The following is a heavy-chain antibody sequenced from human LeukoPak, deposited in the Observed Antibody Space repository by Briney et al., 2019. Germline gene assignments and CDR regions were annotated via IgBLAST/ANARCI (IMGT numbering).Heavy chain of an antibody. CDR2: SRSKVNSYNT. J-gene: IGHJ4*02. D-gene: IGHD2-21*02. Sequence: PGGSLRLSCAASGFTFSDHNIYWIRQAPGKGLEWIDRSRSKVNSYNTDYAASVRDRFTISRDESKSSVFLQMNSLKTEDTAVYYCAWGDAYCSGDCFSDWGQGTLVTVSA. CDR3: AWGDAYCSGDCFSD. V-gene: IGHV3-72*01. CDR1: GFTFSDHN.